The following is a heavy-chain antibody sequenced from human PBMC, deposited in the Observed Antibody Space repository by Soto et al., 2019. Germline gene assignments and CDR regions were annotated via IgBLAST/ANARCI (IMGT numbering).Heavy chain of an antibody. CDR1: GFNFSTYG. CDR3: GRDRSHYAGVGKIDP. Sequence: DVQLVESGGGLVKPGGSLRLSCAASGFNFSTYGMNWVRQAPGKGLEWVSSISSKGSYIYYTPSVKGRFTISRDNAKKSVYLQMNSLRAEDTAVYYCGRDRSHYAGVGKIDPWGQGTLVAVSS. V-gene: IGHV3-21*02. D-gene: IGHD3-10*01. CDR2: ISSKGSYI. J-gene: IGHJ5*02.